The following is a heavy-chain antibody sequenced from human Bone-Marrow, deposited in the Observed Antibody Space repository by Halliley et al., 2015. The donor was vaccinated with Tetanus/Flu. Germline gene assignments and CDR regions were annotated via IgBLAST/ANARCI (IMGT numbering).Heavy chain of an antibody. CDR3: ARGNGETTTAHDFDS. Sequence: TLSLTCTVSGGSTSRHYWSWIRQPPGKGLEWIGYIYYSGSSNYNPSLKSRVTMSLDTSRSQFSLRLASGTAADTAVYYCARGNGETTTAHDFDSWGQGTLVTVSS. CDR2: IYYSGSS. D-gene: IGHD4-17*01. V-gene: IGHV4-59*11. J-gene: IGHJ4*02. CDR1: GGSTSRHY.